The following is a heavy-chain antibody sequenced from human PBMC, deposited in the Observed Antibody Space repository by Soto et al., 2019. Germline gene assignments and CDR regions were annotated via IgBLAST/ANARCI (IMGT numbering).Heavy chain of an antibody. J-gene: IGHJ4*02. D-gene: IGHD4-17*01. Sequence: SETLSLTCTVSGGSISDSSHYWALIRQPPGKGLEWIATINYSGRTYYNPSLRSRVTISVDTSRDQFSLNLNSVTAADTAVYYCVRHFYNYGDGAFDFWGQGTLVTVSS. CDR3: VRHFYNYGDGAFDF. CDR1: GGSISDSSHY. CDR2: INYSGRT. V-gene: IGHV4-39*01.